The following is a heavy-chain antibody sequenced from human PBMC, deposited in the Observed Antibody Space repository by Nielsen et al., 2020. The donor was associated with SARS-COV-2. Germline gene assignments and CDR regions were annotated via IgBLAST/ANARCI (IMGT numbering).Heavy chain of an antibody. J-gene: IGHJ6*02. CDR2: ITWNSGSI. CDR1: GFAFDDHA. V-gene: IGHV3-9*01. Sequence: SLKISCTASGFAFDDHAMHWVRQAPGKGLEWVSGITWNSGSIGYADSVKGRFTISRDNAKNSLYLQMNSLRAEDTALYHCARVRDIVATGGMDVWGQGTTVTVSS. CDR3: ARVRDIVATGGMDV. D-gene: IGHD5-12*01.